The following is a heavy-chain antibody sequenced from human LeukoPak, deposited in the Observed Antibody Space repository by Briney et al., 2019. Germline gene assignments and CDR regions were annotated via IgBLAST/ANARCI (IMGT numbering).Heavy chain of an antibody. CDR2: ISTDGSTT. CDR3: AIDPNWGTHS. J-gene: IGHJ4*02. CDR1: GFTFSSYW. D-gene: IGHD7-27*01. V-gene: IGHV3-74*01. Sequence: TGGSLRLSCAASGFTFSSYWMHWVRQAPGKGLVWVSRISTDGSTTTYADSVKGRFTISRDNFKNALYLQMNSLRVEDTAVYYCAIDPNWGTHSWGQGVLVTVSS.